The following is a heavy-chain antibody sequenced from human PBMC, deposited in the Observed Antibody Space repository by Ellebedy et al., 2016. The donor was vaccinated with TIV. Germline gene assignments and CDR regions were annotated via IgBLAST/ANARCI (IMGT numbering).Heavy chain of an antibody. V-gene: IGHV3-7*03. Sequence: PGGPLRLSCPASGFSLSRFWMSWVRQAPGKGLESVANINHAGSETYYVDSVKGRFTISRDNAKNSLYLQMNSLGAEDTAVYFCARAPRGGTDYWGQGTLVTVSS. D-gene: IGHD3-10*01. J-gene: IGHJ4*02. CDR1: GFSLSRFW. CDR3: ARAPRGGTDY. CDR2: INHAGSET.